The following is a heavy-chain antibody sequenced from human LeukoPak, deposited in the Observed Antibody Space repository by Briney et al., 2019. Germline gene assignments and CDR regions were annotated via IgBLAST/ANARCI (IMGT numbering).Heavy chain of an antibody. J-gene: IGHJ5*02. D-gene: IGHD6-6*01. CDR1: GYTFTSYD. V-gene: IGHV1-8*01. CDR3: ARSEVNRPSIAARVFDP. CDR2: MNPNSGNT. Sequence: ASVTVSCTASGYTFTSYDSNWVRQATGQGLEWMGWMNPNSGNTGYAQKFQGRVTMTRNTSISTAYMELSSLRSEDTAVYYCARSEVNRPSIAARVFDPWGQGTLVTVSS.